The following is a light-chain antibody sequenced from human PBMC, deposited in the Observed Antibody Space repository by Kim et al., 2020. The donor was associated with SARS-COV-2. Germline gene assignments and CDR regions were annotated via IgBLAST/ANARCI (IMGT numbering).Light chain of an antibody. CDR1: SLRRYY. V-gene: IGLV3-19*01. Sequence: VALGQTVRIKCQGDSLRRYYATCYQQKPGQAPILVIYGKNNRPSGIPDRFSGSSSGNTASLTITGTQAGDEADYYCNSRDSNDNVVFGGGTQLTVL. CDR3: NSRDSNDNVV. J-gene: IGLJ2*01. CDR2: GKN.